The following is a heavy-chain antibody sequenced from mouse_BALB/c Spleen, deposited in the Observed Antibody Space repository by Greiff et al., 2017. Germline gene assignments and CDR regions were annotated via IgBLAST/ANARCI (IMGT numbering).Heavy chain of an antibody. CDR2: INPSTGYT. D-gene: IGHD1-1*01. V-gene: IGHV1-7*01. CDR1: GYTFTSYW. Sequence: QVQLKESGAELAKPGASVKMSCKASGYTFTSYWMHWVKQRPGQGLEWIGYINPSTGYTEYNQKFKDKATLTADKSSSTAYMQLSSLTSEDSAVYYCARGTTEAYWGQGTLVTVSA. CDR3: ARGTTEAY. J-gene: IGHJ3*01.